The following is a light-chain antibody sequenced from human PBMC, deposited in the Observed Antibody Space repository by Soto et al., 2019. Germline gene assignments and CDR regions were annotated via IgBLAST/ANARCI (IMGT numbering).Light chain of an antibody. CDR3: ETWGSNSRV. J-gene: IGLJ3*02. V-gene: IGLV4-60*03. Sequence: QPVLTQSSSASASLGSSVKLTCTLSSGHSSFIIAWHQQQPGKAPRYLMKVEGSGSYNKGSGVPDRFSGSSSGADRFLTISNLRSEDESDYYCETWGSNSRVFGGGTKLTVL. CDR1: SGHSSFI. CDR2: VEGSGSY.